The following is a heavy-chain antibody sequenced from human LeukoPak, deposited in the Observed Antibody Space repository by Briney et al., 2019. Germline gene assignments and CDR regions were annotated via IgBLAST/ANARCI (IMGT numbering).Heavy chain of an antibody. CDR1: GGSFSGYY. D-gene: IGHD4-17*01. Sequence: SETLSLTCAVYGGSFSGYYWSWIRQPPGKGLEWIGEINHSGSTNYNPSLKSRVTISVDTSKNQFSLKLSSVTAADTAVYYCARRDYGDSGYFFDYWGQGTLVTGPS. CDR2: INHSGST. J-gene: IGHJ4*02. V-gene: IGHV4-34*01. CDR3: ARRDYGDSGYFFDY.